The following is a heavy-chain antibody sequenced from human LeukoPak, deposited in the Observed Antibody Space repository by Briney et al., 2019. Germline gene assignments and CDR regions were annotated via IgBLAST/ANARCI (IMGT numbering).Heavy chain of an antibody. V-gene: IGHV3-11*04. CDR2: SSSSSSTI. CDR3: ARQYQLLSEYYYFDY. CDR1: GFTFSDYY. D-gene: IGHD2-2*01. J-gene: IGHJ4*02. Sequence: GGSLSLSCAASGFTFSDYYMSCILQAPGKGLEWVSYSSSSSSTIYYAASVKGRFTISRDNAKNSLYLQMNTLRAEDTAVYYCARQYQLLSEYYYFDYWGQGTLVTVSS.